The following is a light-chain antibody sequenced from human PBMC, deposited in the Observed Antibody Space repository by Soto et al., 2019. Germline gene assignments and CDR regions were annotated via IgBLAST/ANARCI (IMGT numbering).Light chain of an antibody. Sequence: EVWLTQSPATLSVSPGERVTLSCRASQSVSIKLAWYQQKPGQAPRLLIYDTSTRATGIPARFSGSGSGTEFTLTISRLQSEDFAVYYCQQYNNWPPITFGQGTRLEI. CDR3: QQYNNWPPIT. CDR2: DTS. CDR1: QSVSIK. J-gene: IGKJ5*01. V-gene: IGKV3-15*01.